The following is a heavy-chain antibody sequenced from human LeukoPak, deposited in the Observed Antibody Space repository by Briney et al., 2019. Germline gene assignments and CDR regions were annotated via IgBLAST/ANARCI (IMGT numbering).Heavy chain of an antibody. CDR1: GYTFTSYA. J-gene: IGHJ4*02. V-gene: IGHV7-4-1*02. CDR3: ARDNIAAAGIPFDY. Sequence: ASVKVSCKASGYTFTSYAMNWVRQAPGQGLEWMGWINTNTGNPTYAQGFTGRFLFSLHTSLSTAYLQISSLKAEDTAVYYCARDNIAAAGIPFDYWGQGTLVTVSS. CDR2: INTNTGNP. D-gene: IGHD6-13*01.